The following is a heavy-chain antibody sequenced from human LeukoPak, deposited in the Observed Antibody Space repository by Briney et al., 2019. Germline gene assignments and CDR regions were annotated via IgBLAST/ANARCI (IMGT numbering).Heavy chain of an antibody. CDR2: INPDSGGT. Sequence: ASVKVSCKASGYTFTGYYMHWVRQAPGQGLEWVGWINPDSGGTNYAQKFQGRVTMTRDTSIRTAYMELSSLRSEDTAVYYCARSTKTYYYDSSGSYFDYWGQGTLVTVSS. CDR3: ARSTKTYYYDSSGSYFDY. D-gene: IGHD3-22*01. CDR1: GYTFTGYY. J-gene: IGHJ4*02. V-gene: IGHV1-2*02.